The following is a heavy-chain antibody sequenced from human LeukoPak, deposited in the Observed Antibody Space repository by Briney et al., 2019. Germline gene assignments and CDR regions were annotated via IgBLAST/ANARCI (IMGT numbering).Heavy chain of an antibody. J-gene: IGHJ3*02. CDR2: INHSEST. CDR3: AREIASGANGAFDI. CDR1: GGSFSGYC. Sequence: SETLSLTCAVPGGSFSGYCWCWIRQPPGKGLEWRGEINHSESTNYNPSLKSRVTISVDTSKNQFSLKLSSVTAADTAVYYCAREIASGANGAFDIWGQGTMVTVSS. V-gene: IGHV4-34*01. D-gene: IGHD4/OR15-4a*01.